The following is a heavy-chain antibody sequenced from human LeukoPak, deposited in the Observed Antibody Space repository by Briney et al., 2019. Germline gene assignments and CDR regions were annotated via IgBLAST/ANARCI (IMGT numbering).Heavy chain of an antibody. Sequence: PGGSLRLSCAASGFTVSNNYMGWVRQAPGKGLEWVSVLYSGGNTYYADSVKGRFIISRDNSKNTLYLQMNSLRAEDTAVYYCAKDSRPDYWGQGTLVTVSS. D-gene: IGHD6-6*01. J-gene: IGHJ4*02. CDR1: GFTVSNNY. CDR2: LYSGGNT. V-gene: IGHV3-66*01. CDR3: AKDSRPDY.